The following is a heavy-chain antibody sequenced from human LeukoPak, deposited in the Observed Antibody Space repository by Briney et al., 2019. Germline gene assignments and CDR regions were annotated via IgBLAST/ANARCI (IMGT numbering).Heavy chain of an antibody. CDR2: IYYSGST. J-gene: IGHJ4*02. CDR1: GGSISSSSYY. CDR3: ARRSYTGSAYYFDY. V-gene: IGHV4-39*01. D-gene: IGHD1-26*01. Sequence: PSETLSLTCTVSGGSISSSSYYWGWIRQPPGKGLEWIGSIYYSGSTYYNPSLKSRVTISVDTSKNQFFLKVSSVTAADTAVYYCARRSYTGSAYYFDYWGQGTLVTVSS.